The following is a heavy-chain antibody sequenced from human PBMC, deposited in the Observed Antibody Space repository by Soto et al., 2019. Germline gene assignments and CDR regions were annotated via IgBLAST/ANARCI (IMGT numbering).Heavy chain of an antibody. CDR1: GFTFSSYW. D-gene: IGHD2-2*01. CDR2: INSDGSTT. CDR3: ARGALSCITTGCYADR. J-gene: IGHJ4*02. V-gene: IGHV3-74*01. Sequence: PGGSLRLSCAASGFTFSSYWIHWVRQAPGKGLVWVSRINSDGSTTNYADSVKGRFTVSRDNAKNTLYLQMNSLRVEDTAVYYYARGALSCITTGCYADRWGQGTLVTVS.